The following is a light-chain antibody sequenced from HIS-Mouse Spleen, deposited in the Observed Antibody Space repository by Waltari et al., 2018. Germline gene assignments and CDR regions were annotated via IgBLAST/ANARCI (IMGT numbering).Light chain of an antibody. V-gene: IGLV2-8*01. CDR2: EVS. J-gene: IGLJ1*01. CDR3: SSYAGSNNYV. Sequence: QSALTQPPSASGSPGQSVTISCTGTSSDVGGYNYVSWNQQHPGKAPKLMIYEVSQRPSGVPDRFSGSKSGNTASLTVSGLQAEDEADYYCSSYAGSNNYVFGTGTKVTVL. CDR1: SSDVGGYNY.